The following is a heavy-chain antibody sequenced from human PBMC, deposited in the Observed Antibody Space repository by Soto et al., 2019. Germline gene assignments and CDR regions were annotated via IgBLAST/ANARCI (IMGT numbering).Heavy chain of an antibody. CDR1: GGSITSSGHH. D-gene: IGHD6-25*01. CDR3: ARLLGFTVHTYNRGYDF. V-gene: IGHV4-39*01. CDR2: TDRSGTT. J-gene: IGHJ2*01. Sequence: PSETLSLTCIVSGGSITSSGHHWDWIRQPPGGGLEWVGSTDRSGTTYYNPSLQRRVTISRDTSKNQFSLELTSSTAADTATYYCARLLGFTVHTYNRGYDFWGRGTLVTVPQ.